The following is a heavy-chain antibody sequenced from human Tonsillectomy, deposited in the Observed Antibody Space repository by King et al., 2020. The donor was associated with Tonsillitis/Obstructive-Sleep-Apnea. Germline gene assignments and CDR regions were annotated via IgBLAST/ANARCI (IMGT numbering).Heavy chain of an antibody. CDR2: VYYSGST. CDR3: ARGLDYYYDSSGRYYFDY. D-gene: IGHD3-22*01. V-gene: IGHV4-59*11. CDR1: GGSISSHY. J-gene: IGHJ4*02. Sequence: MQLQESGPGLVKPSETLSLTCTVSGGSISSHYWSWIRQPPGKGLEWIGYVYYSGSTDSNPSLKSPVTISVDTSKNQFSLKLSSVTAADTAVYYCARGLDYYYDSSGRYYFDYWGQGTLVTVSS.